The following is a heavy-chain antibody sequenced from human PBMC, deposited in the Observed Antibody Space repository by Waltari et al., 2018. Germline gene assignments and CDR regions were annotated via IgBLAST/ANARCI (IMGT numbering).Heavy chain of an antibody. Sequence: QVQLVQSGAEVKKPGSSVKVSCKASGGTFSSYAISWVRQAPGQGLEWMGGNIPNLGIANYALSIQGSDTITAVEPPRTAYMALSSLGSDDTAVYYCSGCLGGFGGAAFDYWGQGTLVTVSS. CDR2: NIPNLGIA. CDR1: GGTFSSYA. CDR3: SGCLGGFGGAAFDY. V-gene: IGHV1-69*04. J-gene: IGHJ4*02. D-gene: IGHD3-16*01.